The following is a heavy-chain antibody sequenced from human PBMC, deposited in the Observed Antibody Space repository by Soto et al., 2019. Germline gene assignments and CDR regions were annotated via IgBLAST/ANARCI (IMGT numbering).Heavy chain of an antibody. J-gene: IGHJ4*02. V-gene: IGHV1-3*05. CDR2: INAGNGNT. CDR1: GYTFTGYA. CDR3: AGAVAVAADFDY. Sequence: QVQRVQSGAEEKKPGASVKVSCKASGYTFTGYAMHWVRQAPGQRLEWMGWINAGNGNTKYSQKFQGRVTITRDTSESTAYMELSSLRSEDTAVYYCAGAVAVAADFDYWGQGTLVTVSS. D-gene: IGHD6-19*01.